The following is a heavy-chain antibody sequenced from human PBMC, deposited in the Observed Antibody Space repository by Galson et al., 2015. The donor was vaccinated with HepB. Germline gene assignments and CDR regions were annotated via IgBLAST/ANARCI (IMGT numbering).Heavy chain of an antibody. CDR2: IYYSGST. D-gene: IGHD1-26*01. CDR3: ARDQARFSGSKGYFDY. Sequence: TLSLTCTVSGGSISSGGYYWSWIRQHPGKGLEWIGYIYYSGSTYYNPSLKSRVTISVDTSKNQFSLKLGSVTAADTAVYYCARDQARFSGSKGYFDYWGQGTLVTVSS. J-gene: IGHJ4*02. CDR1: GGSISSGGYY. V-gene: IGHV4-30-4*08.